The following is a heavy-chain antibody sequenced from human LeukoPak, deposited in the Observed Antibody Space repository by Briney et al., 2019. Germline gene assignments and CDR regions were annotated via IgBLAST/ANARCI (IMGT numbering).Heavy chain of an antibody. CDR1: GFTFSSYS. J-gene: IGHJ4*02. V-gene: IGHV3-21*01. CDR3: ARLISSTSCLDY. D-gene: IGHD2-2*01. Sequence: GGSLRLSCAASGFTFSSYSMNWVRQAPGKGLEWVSSISSSSSYIYYADSVKGRFTISRDNVKNSLYLQMNSLRAEDTAVYYCARLISSTSCLDYWGQGTLVTVSS. CDR2: ISSSSSYI.